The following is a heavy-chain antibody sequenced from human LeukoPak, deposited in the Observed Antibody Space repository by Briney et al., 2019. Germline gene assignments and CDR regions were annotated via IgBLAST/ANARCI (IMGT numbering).Heavy chain of an antibody. CDR1: GYTFTGYY. CDR2: INPNSGGT. J-gene: IGHJ4*02. CDR3: ARVGRLAVFSSGWYSNY. D-gene: IGHD6-19*01. Sequence: ASVKVSCKASGYTFTGYYMHWVRQAPGQGLEWMGWINPNSGGTNYAQKFQGRVTMTRDTPISTAYMELSRLRSDDTAVYYCARVGRLAVFSSGWYSNYWGQGTLVTVSS. V-gene: IGHV1-2*02.